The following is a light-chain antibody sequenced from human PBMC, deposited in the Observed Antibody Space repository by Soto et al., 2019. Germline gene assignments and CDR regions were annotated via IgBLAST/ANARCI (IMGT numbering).Light chain of an antibody. J-gene: IGKJ1*01. Sequence: IVLTQSPGPLSLSPRERATLSCRASQSVSSSYLAWYQQKPGQAPRLLIYGASSRATGIPDRFSGSGSGTDFTLTISRLEPEDFAVYYCQQYGSSRWTFGQGTKVDIK. V-gene: IGKV3-20*01. CDR3: QQYGSSRWT. CDR1: QSVSSSY. CDR2: GAS.